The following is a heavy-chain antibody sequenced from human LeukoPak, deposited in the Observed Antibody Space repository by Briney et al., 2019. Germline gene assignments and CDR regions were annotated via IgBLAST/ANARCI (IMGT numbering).Heavy chain of an antibody. CDR2: INPNSGGT. Sequence: ASVKVSCKASGYTFTGYYMHWVRQAPGQGLEWMGWINPNSGGTNYAQKFQGRVTMTRDTSISTAYMELSRLRSDDTAVYYCARDSPLDYYDSSGCPYYFDYWGQGTLVTVSS. CDR1: GYTFTGYY. D-gene: IGHD3-22*01. V-gene: IGHV1-2*02. J-gene: IGHJ4*02. CDR3: ARDSPLDYYDSSGCPYYFDY.